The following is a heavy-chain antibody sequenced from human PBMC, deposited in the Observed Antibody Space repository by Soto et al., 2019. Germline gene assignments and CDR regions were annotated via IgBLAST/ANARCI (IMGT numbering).Heavy chain of an antibody. CDR1: GYTVTCYD. CDR3: ARDRVLLTGYYEHLRPFGGIYYYYGMDV. D-gene: IGHD3-9*01. J-gene: IGHJ6*02. Sequence: SVKVSCKASGYTVTCYDIHWVRQATGQGLEWVGGIIPVLGAPDYADKFQGRVTITADEATSTAYMELSSLRSEDTAVYYCARDRVLLTGYYEHLRPFGGIYYYYGMDVWGQGTTVTVSS. V-gene: IGHV1-69*13. CDR2: IIPVLGAP.